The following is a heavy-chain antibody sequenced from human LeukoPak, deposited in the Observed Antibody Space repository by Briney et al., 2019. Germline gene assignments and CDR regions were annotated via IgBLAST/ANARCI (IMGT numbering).Heavy chain of an antibody. Sequence: GESLKISCKGSGHSFTSYWIGWVRQMPGKGLEWMGIIYPGDSDTRYSPSFQGQVTISADKSISTAYLQWSSLKASDTAMYYCARRGGYCSGGSCYPTPCDYWGQGTLVTVSS. J-gene: IGHJ4*02. CDR1: GHSFTSYW. CDR2: IYPGDSDT. D-gene: IGHD2-15*01. V-gene: IGHV5-51*01. CDR3: ARRGGYCSGGSCYPTPCDY.